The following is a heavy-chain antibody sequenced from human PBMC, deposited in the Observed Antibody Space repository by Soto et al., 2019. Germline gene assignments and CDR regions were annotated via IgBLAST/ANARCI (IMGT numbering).Heavy chain of an antibody. V-gene: IGHV3-30-3*01. Sequence: VRLSCAASGFTFSSYAMHWVRQAPGKGLEWVAVISYDGSNKYYADSVKGRFTISRDNSKNTLYLQMNSLRAEDTAVYYCAREDYAFWSGYYVTYYYYYGMEVWGQGTTVTVS. D-gene: IGHD3-3*01. CDR3: AREDYAFWSGYYVTYYYYYGMEV. CDR2: ISYDGSNK. J-gene: IGHJ6*02. CDR1: GFTFSSYA.